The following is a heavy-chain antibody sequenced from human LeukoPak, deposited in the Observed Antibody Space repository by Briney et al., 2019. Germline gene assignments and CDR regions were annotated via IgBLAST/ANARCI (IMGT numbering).Heavy chain of an antibody. Sequence: SVKVSCKASGGTFSSYAISWVRQAPGQGLEWMGGIIPIFGTANYAQKFQGRVTITADESTSTAYMELSSLRSEDTAVYYCARGGFERSGWYLSHFDYWGQGTLVTVSS. V-gene: IGHV1-69*13. J-gene: IGHJ4*02. CDR3: ARGGFERSGWYLSHFDY. CDR1: GGTFSSYA. CDR2: IIPIFGTA. D-gene: IGHD6-19*01.